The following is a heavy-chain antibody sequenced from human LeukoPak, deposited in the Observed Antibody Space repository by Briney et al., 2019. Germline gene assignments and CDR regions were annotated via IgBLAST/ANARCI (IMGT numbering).Heavy chain of an antibody. Sequence: GGSQRLSCAASGFTFSSYGMHWVRQAPGKGLEWVAVIWYDGSNKYYADSVKGRFTISRDNSKNTLYLQMNSLRAEDTAVYYCARDLYGDTAIDYWGQGTLVTVSS. D-gene: IGHD4-17*01. CDR1: GFTFSSYG. J-gene: IGHJ4*02. CDR3: ARDLYGDTAIDY. CDR2: IWYDGSNK. V-gene: IGHV3-33*01.